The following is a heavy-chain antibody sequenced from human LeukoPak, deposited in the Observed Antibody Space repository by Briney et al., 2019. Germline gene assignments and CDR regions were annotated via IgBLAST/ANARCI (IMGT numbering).Heavy chain of an antibody. V-gene: IGHV1-18*01. CDR1: GYTFTSYS. CDR2: ISAYNGNT. D-gene: IGHD6-13*01. Sequence: ASVKVPCKASGYTFTSYSISWVRQAPGQGLEWMGWISAYNGNTNYAQKLQGRVTMTTDTSTSTAYMELRSLRSDDTAVYYCAREQQLVPLNWFDPWGQGTLVTVSS. J-gene: IGHJ5*02. CDR3: AREQQLVPLNWFDP.